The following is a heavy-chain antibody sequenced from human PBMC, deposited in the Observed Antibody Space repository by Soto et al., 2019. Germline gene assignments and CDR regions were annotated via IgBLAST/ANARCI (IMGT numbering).Heavy chain of an antibody. CDR3: ARVWDGYSGSYCMDV. J-gene: IGHJ6*02. CDR2: ISSSSSYI. Sequence: GGSLRLSCAASGFTFSSYSMNWVRQAPGKGLEWVSSISSSSSYIYYADSVKGRFTISRDNAKNSLYLQMNSLRAEDTAVYYCARVWDGYSGSYCMDVWGQGTTVTVSS. CDR1: GFTFSSYS. D-gene: IGHD1-26*01. V-gene: IGHV3-21*01.